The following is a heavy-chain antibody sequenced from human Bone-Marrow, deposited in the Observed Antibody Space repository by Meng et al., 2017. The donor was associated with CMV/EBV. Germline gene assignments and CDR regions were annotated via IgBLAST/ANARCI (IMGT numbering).Heavy chain of an antibody. CDR3: ARVPQNYDSFTGYYMENWFDP. D-gene: IGHD3-9*01. CDR2: IRQDGSEK. J-gene: IGHJ5*02. Sequence: GGSLRLSCAASGFTFSSYWMSWVRQAPGKGREWVANIRQDGSEKYYVDSVKGRFTISRDNAKNSLYLQMNSLRAEDTAVDYCARVPQNYDSFTGYYMENWFDPWGQGTRVTGSS. CDR1: GFTFSSYW. V-gene: IGHV3-7*01.